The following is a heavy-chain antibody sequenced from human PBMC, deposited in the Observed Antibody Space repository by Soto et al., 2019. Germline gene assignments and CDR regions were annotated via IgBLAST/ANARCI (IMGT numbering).Heavy chain of an antibody. CDR3: AKPPYGEEYFQH. CDR2: ISKNGGST. Sequence: HPGGSLSLSCAASGFTFSSYAISWVRQAQGKGLEWVSAISKNGGSTYYADSVKGRFTISRDNSKNTLYLQMNSLRAEDTAVYYCAKPPYGEEYFQHWGQGALVTVSS. J-gene: IGHJ1*01. D-gene: IGHD4-17*01. V-gene: IGHV3-23*01. CDR1: GFTFSSYA.